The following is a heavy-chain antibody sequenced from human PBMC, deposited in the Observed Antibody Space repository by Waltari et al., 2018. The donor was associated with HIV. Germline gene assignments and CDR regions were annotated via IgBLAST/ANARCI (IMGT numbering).Heavy chain of an antibody. D-gene: IGHD3-22*01. CDR1: GGSISSSSYY. CDR3: ARHSLTYYYDSSGYSVAFDY. Sequence: QLQLQESGPGLVKPSETLSLTCTVSGGSISSSSYYWGWIRQPPGKGLEWIGSIYYSVSTSYSPSLKSRVTISVDTSKNQFSLKLSSVTAADTAVYYCARHSLTYYYDSSGYSVAFDYWGQGTLVTVSS. V-gene: IGHV4-39*01. CDR2: IYYSVST. J-gene: IGHJ4*02.